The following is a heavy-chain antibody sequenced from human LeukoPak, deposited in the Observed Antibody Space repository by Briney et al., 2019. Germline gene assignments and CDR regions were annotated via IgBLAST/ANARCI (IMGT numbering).Heavy chain of an antibody. V-gene: IGHV1-8*01. CDR1: GYSFTCYD. J-gene: IGHJ5*01. D-gene: IGHD2-2*01. CDR3: ARAYCSSTSCYLHNWFDP. CDR2: MNPNSGNT. Sequence: ASVKVSCKASGYSFTCYDINWVRQATGQGLEWMGWMNPNSGNTSYAQKFQGRVTMTRNTSISTAYMELSSLRSEDTAVYYCARAYCSSTSCYLHNWFDPWGQGTLVTVSS.